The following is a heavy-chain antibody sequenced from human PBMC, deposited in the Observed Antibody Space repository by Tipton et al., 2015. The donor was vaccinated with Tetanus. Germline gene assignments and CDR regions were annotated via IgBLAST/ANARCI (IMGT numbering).Heavy chain of an antibody. V-gene: IGHV1-18*01. J-gene: IGHJ4*02. CDR1: GYTSTNYG. CDR2: DSGHSGNT. Sequence: QVQLVQSGAEVKKPGASVKVSCKASGYTSTNYGINWVRQAPGQGLEWMGWDSGHSGNTVSARKVQSRVTMTTDTSTNTAYLELRSLRSDDTAVYFCARLVKQWLVPEDYWGQGTLVIVS. CDR3: ARLVKQWLVPEDY. D-gene: IGHD5-12*01.